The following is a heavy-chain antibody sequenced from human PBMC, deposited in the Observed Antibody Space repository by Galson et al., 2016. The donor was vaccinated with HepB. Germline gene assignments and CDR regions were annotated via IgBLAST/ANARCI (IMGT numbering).Heavy chain of an antibody. CDR2: ISSSSSAI. CDR3: ARGGSGSHPNQHYFYYYALDV. V-gene: IGHV3-48*01. D-gene: IGHD3-10*01. Sequence: KGLEWVSYISSSSSAIYYADSVKGRFTISRDNAKNSLYLQMNSLRAEDTAVYYCARGGSGSHPNQHYFYYYALDVWGIGATVTVSS. J-gene: IGHJ6*04.